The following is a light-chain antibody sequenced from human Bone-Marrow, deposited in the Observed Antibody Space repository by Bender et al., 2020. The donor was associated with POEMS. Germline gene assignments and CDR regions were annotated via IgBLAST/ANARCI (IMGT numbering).Light chain of an antibody. Sequence: QSVLTQPPSASGTLGQRVTISCSGSSSNIGNNYVYWYQHLPGTAPKLLIYKNNHRPSGVPDRFSGSKSGTSASLAISGLQTEDEADYYCCSYAGTYTWVFGGGTKLTVL. V-gene: IGLV1-47*01. CDR2: KNN. CDR3: CSYAGTYTWV. J-gene: IGLJ3*02. CDR1: SSNIGNNY.